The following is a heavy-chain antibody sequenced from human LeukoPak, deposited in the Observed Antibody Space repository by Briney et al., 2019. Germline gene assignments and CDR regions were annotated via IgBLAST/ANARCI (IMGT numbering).Heavy chain of an antibody. J-gene: IGHJ4*02. Sequence: GGSLRLSCAASGFTFSSYAMHWVRQAPGKGLEYVSAISSNGGSTYYANSVKGRFIISRDNSKNTLYLQMNSLRAEDTAVYYCAKDGGYYYDSSGYWGDYWGQGTLVTVSS. CDR2: ISSNGGST. D-gene: IGHD3-22*01. CDR3: AKDGGYYYDSSGYWGDY. V-gene: IGHV3-64*01. CDR1: GFTFSSYA.